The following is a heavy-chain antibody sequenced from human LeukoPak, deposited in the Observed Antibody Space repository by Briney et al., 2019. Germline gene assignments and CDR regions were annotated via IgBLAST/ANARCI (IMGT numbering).Heavy chain of an antibody. CDR3: ASIERAVAGTDWFDP. D-gene: IGHD6-19*01. V-gene: IGHV4-39*07. Sequence: SETLSLTCTVSGGSISTSKYYWGWIRQPPGKGLEWIASIYYSGNTYYNPSLKSRVSMSIDTSKNQFSLKVNSVTAADTAVYYCASIERAVAGTDWFDPWGQGTPVTVSS. CDR1: GGSISTSKYY. CDR2: IYYSGNT. J-gene: IGHJ5*02.